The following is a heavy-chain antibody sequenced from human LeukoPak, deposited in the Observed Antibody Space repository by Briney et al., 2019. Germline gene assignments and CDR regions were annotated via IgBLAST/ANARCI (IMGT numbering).Heavy chain of an antibody. D-gene: IGHD5-18*01. Sequence: PGGSLRLSCAASGFTFSSYGMHWVRQAPGKGLEWVAVIWYDGSNKYYADSVKGRFTISRDNYKNTLYLQMNSLRAEDTAVYYCAREIQTAMVTNYYYGMDVWGQGTTVTVSS. V-gene: IGHV3-33*01. CDR3: AREIQTAMVTNYYYGMDV. CDR1: GFTFSSYG. CDR2: IWYDGSNK. J-gene: IGHJ6*02.